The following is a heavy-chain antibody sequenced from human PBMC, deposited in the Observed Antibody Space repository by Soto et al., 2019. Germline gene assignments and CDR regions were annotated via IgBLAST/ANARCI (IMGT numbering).Heavy chain of an antibody. Sequence: QVVLLQSGAEVKEPGSSVRVSCQVSGSTFNNFAFSWVRQAPGHGPEWMGGIVVDSNTAEYSQRFQDRVTITADTSTDTLYMELGSLTFEDTAVYYCARDFRAGIYYGSGSSIDYWGQGTLVTVSS. D-gene: IGHD3-10*01. J-gene: IGHJ4*02. CDR3: ARDFRAGIYYGSGSSIDY. CDR1: GSTFNNFA. CDR2: IVVDSNTA. V-gene: IGHV1-69*06.